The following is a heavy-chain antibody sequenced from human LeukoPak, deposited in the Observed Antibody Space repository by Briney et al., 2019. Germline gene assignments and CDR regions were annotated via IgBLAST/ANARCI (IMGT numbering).Heavy chain of an antibody. CDR2: MNPNSGNT. V-gene: IGHV1-8*01. J-gene: IGHJ2*01. CDR3: ARARGSGWLRDWYFDL. CDR1: GHTFTSYD. Sequence: ASVKVSCKASGHTFTSYDINWVRQATGQGLEWMGWMNPNSGNTGYAQKFQGRVTMTRNTSISTAYMELSSLRSEDTAVYYCARARGSGWLRDWYFDLWGRGTLVTVSS. D-gene: IGHD6-19*01.